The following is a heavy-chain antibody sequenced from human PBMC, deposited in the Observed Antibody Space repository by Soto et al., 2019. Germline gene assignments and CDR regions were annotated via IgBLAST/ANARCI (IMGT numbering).Heavy chain of an antibody. J-gene: IGHJ2*01. D-gene: IGHD1-26*01. CDR3: ATTSRYSGSYWYFDL. V-gene: IGHV3-21*01. CDR1: GFTFSSYS. CDR2: ISSSSSYI. Sequence: GGSLRLSCAASGFTFSSYSMNWVRQAPGKGLEWVSSISSSSSYIYYADSVKGRFTISRDNAKNSLYLQMNSLRAEDTAVYYCATTSRYSGSYWYFDLWGRGTLVTVSS.